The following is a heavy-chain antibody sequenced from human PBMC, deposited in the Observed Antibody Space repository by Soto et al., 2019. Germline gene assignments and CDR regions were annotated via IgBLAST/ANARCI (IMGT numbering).Heavy chain of an antibody. V-gene: IGHV3-23*01. CDR3: AKSPPRSTMVRGVMDFDY. D-gene: IGHD3-10*01. J-gene: IGHJ4*02. CDR2: ISGSGGST. CDR1: GFTFSSYA. Sequence: LRLSCAASGFTFSSYAMSWVRQAPGKGLEWVSAISGSGGSTYYADSVKGRFTISRDNSKNTLYLQMNSLRAEDTAVYYCAKSPPRSTMVRGVMDFDYWGQGTLVTVSS.